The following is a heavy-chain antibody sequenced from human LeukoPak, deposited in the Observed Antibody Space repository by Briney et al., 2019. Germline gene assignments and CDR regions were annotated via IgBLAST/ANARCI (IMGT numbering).Heavy chain of an antibody. CDR1: GFTVSSNY. CDR3: ATHSRIAAAAGVRNYFDH. V-gene: IGHV3-53*01. D-gene: IGHD6-25*01. Sequence: PGGSLRLSCAASGFTVSSNYMSWVRQAPGKGLEWVSVIYSGGSTYYADSVKGRFTISRDNSKNTLYLQMNSLRAEDTAVYYCATHSRIAAAAGVRNYFDHWGQGTLVTVSS. CDR2: IYSGGST. J-gene: IGHJ4*02.